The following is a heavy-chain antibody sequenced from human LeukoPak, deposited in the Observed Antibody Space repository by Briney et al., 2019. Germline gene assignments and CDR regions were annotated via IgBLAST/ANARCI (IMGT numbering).Heavy chain of an antibody. Sequence: PGGSLRLPCEVSGFTFSSYWMNWVRQVPGKGPVWVSRINYDGSSTNYADSVKGRFTISRDNAKNTLYLQMSSLRAEDTAAYYCTRGYYEMDVWGQGTTVTVSS. V-gene: IGHV3-74*01. CDR2: INYDGSST. CDR3: TRGYYEMDV. CDR1: GFTFSSYW. J-gene: IGHJ6*02.